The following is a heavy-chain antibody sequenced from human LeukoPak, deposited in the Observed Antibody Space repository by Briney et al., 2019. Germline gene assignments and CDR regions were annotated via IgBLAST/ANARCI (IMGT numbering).Heavy chain of an antibody. V-gene: IGHV4-4*02. CDR3: ARVGIAAAGTSVDY. Sequence: PSETLSLTCAVSGGSISSSNWWSWVRQPPGKGLEWIGEIYHSGSTNYNPSLKSRVTISVDKSKNQFSLKLSSVTAADTAVYYCARVGIAAAGTSVDYWGQGTLVTVSS. J-gene: IGHJ4*02. D-gene: IGHD6-13*01. CDR2: IYHSGST. CDR1: GGSISSSNW.